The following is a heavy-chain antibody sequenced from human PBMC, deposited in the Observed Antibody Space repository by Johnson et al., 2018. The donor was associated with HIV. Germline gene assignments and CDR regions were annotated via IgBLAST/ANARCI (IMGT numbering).Heavy chain of an antibody. Sequence: QVQLVESGGGVVQPGRSLSLSCAASGFTFSSYAMYWVRQAPGKGLEWVAFISYDGSNKYYADSVKGRFTISRDNSKNTLYLQMNSLRAEDTAVYYCARVGDSSSSLGAFDIWGQGTLVTVSS. CDR3: ARVGDSSSSLGAFDI. CDR2: ISYDGSNK. CDR1: GFTFSSYA. D-gene: IGHD6-6*01. J-gene: IGHJ3*02. V-gene: IGHV3-30-3*01.